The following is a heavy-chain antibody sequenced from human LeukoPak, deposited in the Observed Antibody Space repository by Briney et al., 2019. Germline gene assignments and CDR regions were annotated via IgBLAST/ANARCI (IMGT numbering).Heavy chain of an antibody. V-gene: IGHV4-59*01. Sequence: SETLSLTCTVSGGSISSYYWSWIRQPPGRGLEWIRYIYYSGSTNYNPSLKSRVTISLDTSKNQFCLKLNSVTAADTAIYYCTRGSRYCSSGSCYSWFDPWGQGTLVTVSS. CDR2: IYYSGST. CDR3: TRGSRYCSSGSCYSWFDP. CDR1: GGSISSYY. J-gene: IGHJ5*02. D-gene: IGHD2-15*01.